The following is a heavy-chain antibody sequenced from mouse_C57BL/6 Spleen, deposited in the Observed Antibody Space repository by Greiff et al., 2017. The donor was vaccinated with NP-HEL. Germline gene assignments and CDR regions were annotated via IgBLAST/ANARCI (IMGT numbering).Heavy chain of an antibody. Sequence: DVKLVESGGGLVKPGGSLKLSCAASGFTFSSYAMSWVRQTPEKRLEWVATISDGGSYTYYPDNVKGRFTISRDNAKNNLYLQMSHLKSEDTAMYYCASPRLGYYAMDYWGQGTSVTVSS. CDR2: ISDGGSYT. J-gene: IGHJ4*01. CDR3: ASPRLGYYAMDY. V-gene: IGHV5-4*03. D-gene: IGHD4-1*01. CDR1: GFTFSSYA.